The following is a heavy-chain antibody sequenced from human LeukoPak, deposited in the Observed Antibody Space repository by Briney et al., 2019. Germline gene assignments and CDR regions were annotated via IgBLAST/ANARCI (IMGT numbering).Heavy chain of an antibody. D-gene: IGHD3-10*01. CDR1: GGSISSSSYY. J-gene: IGHJ5*02. CDR2: IYYSGST. V-gene: IGHV4-39*01. Sequence: SETLSLTCTVSGGSISSSSYYCGWIRQPPGKGLEWIGSIYYSGSTYYNPSLKSRVTISVDTSKSQFSLKLRSVTAADTAVYYCALLWFGESNWFDPWGQGTLVTVSS. CDR3: ALLWFGESNWFDP.